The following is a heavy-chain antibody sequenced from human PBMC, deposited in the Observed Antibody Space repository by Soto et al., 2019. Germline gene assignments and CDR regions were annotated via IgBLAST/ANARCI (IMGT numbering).Heavy chain of an antibody. CDR2: IYHSGST. V-gene: IGHV4-30-2*01. CDR3: AAGGGLPRYY. Sequence: QLQLQESGSGLVKPSQTLSLTCAVSGGSISSGGYSWSWIRQPPGKGLAWIGYIYHSGSTYYNPFLKSRVTISVERWKNQFSLRLGSVPAADTAVYYCAAGGGLPRYYWGQGTLVTVSS. J-gene: IGHJ4*02. CDR1: GGSISSGGYS. D-gene: IGHD5-12*01.